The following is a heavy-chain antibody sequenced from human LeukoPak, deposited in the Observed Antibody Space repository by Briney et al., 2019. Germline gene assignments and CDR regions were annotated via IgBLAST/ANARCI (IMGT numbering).Heavy chain of an antibody. CDR2: ISSIGRTI. CDR1: GLTFSSYE. D-gene: IGHD3-10*02. CDR3: AELGITMIGGV. J-gene: IGHJ6*04. V-gene: IGHV3-48*03. Sequence: RSGGSLRLSCAASGLTFSSYEMNWVRQAPGKGLEWLSYISSIGRTIYYADSVKGRLTISRDNAKNSLYLQMNSLRAEDTAVYYCAELGITMIGGVWGKGTTVTISS.